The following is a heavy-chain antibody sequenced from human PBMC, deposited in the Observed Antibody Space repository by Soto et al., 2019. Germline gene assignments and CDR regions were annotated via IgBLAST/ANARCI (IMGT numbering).Heavy chain of an antibody. CDR3: ARDSRGGSCVFPFEPPGDMDV. Sequence: GGSLRLSCVASGFTFSSYSMNWVRQAPGKGLEWVSYISSSSSTIYYADSVKGRFTISRDNAKNSLYLQMNSLRAEDTAVYYCARDSRGGSCVFPFEPPGDMDVWGKGTTVTVSS. CDR2: ISSSSSTI. D-gene: IGHD2-15*01. V-gene: IGHV3-48*01. J-gene: IGHJ6*03. CDR1: GFTFSSYS.